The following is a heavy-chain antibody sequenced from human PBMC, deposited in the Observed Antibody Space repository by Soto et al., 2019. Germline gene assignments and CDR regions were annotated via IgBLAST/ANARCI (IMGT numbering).Heavy chain of an antibody. CDR2: ISSSSSYI. CDR1: GFTFSSYS. V-gene: IGHV3-21*01. D-gene: IGHD6-13*01. CDR3: ARDHIAAAGTAYFDY. Sequence: GGSLRLSCAASGFTFSSYSMNWVRQAPGKGLEWVSSISSSSSYIYYADSVKGRFTISRDNAKNSLYLQMNSLRAEDTAVYYCARDHIAAAGTAYFDYWGQGTLVTVSS. J-gene: IGHJ4*02.